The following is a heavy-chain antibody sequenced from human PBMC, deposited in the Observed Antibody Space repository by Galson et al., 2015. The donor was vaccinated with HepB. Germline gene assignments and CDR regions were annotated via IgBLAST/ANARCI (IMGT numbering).Heavy chain of an antibody. CDR3: ARIRSPGIAVAGDFDY. CDR2: INAGNGNT. D-gene: IGHD6-19*01. J-gene: IGHJ4*02. V-gene: IGHV1-3*01. Sequence: SVKVSCKASGYTFTSYAMHWVRQAPGQRLEWMGWINAGNGNTKYSQKFQGRVTITRDTSASTAYMELSSLRSEDTAVYYCARIRSPGIAVAGDFDYWGQGTLVTVSS. CDR1: GYTFTSYA.